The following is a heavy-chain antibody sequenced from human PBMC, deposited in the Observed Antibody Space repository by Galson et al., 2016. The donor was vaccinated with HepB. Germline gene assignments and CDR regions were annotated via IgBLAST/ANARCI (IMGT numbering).Heavy chain of an antibody. CDR3: ASDPGLPNGMDV. CDR1: GGFISSYY. J-gene: IGHJ6*02. D-gene: IGHD2-2*01. Sequence: SETLSLTCTVSGGFISSYYWGWFRQPPVKRLEWIGEFYHSGENYHSRCTDYNTSLKSRVTMLVEKSKNQFSLNLSSVTAADTAVYYWASDPGLPNGMDVRGQGTTVTVSS. CDR2: FYHSGENYHSRCT. V-gene: IGHV4-59*04.